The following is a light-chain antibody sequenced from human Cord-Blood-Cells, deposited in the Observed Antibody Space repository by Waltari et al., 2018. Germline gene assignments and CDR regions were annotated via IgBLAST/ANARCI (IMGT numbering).Light chain of an antibody. CDR2: DAS. CDR1: QAISNY. CDR3: QQYDNLPYT. V-gene: IGKV1-33*01. J-gene: IGKJ2*01. Sequence: DIQMTQSPSSLSASVGDRVTITCQASQAISNYLNWYQQKPGKAPKLLIYDASNLETGVPSRFSGSGSGTEFTFTISSLQPEDIATYYCQQYDNLPYTFGRGTKLEIK.